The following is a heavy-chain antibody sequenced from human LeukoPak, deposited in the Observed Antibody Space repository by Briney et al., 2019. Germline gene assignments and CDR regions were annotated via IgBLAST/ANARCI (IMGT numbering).Heavy chain of an antibody. CDR1: GFTFSSYA. CDR3: ARGSGSYYPYFDY. Sequence: PGGSLRLSCVASGFTFSSYAMHWVRQAPGKGLEWVAVISYDGSNKYYADSVKGRFTISRDNSKNTLYLQMNSLRAEDTAVYYCARGSGSYYPYFDYWGQGTLVTVSS. J-gene: IGHJ4*02. CDR2: ISYDGSNK. V-gene: IGHV3-30*04. D-gene: IGHD3-10*01.